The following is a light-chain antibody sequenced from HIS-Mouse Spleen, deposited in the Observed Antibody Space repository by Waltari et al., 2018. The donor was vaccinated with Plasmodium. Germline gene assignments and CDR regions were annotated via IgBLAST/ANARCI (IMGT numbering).Light chain of an antibody. J-gene: IGLJ3*02. Sequence: QSALTQPRSVSGSPGQSVTISCTGTRSAVCGYNYVPWYQQHPGKAPKLMIYDFSKRPSGVPDRFSGSKSGNTASLTISGLQAEDEADYYCCSYAGSYTLVFGGGTKLTVL. CDR1: RSAVCGYNY. V-gene: IGLV2-11*01. CDR2: DFS. CDR3: CSYAGSYTLV.